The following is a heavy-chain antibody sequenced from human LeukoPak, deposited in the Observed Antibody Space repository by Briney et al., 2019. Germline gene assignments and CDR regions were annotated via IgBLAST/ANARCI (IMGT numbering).Heavy chain of an antibody. CDR1: AFTFSSYG. V-gene: IGHV3-30*02. CDR3: AKDFSVYYYDSRVLDY. Sequence: PGGSLRLSCAASAFTFSSYGMHWVRQAPGKGLEWVAFIRYDGSNKYYADSVKGRFTISRDNSKKTLYLQMNSLRPEDTAVYYCAKDFSVYYYDSRVLDYWGQGTLVTVSS. CDR2: IRYDGSNK. D-gene: IGHD3-22*01. J-gene: IGHJ4*02.